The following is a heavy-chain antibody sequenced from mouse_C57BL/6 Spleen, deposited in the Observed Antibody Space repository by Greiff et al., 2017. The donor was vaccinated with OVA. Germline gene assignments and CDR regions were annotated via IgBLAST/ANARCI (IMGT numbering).Heavy chain of an antibody. V-gene: IGHV3-6*01. CDR2: ISYDGSN. J-gene: IGHJ2*01. CDR3: ARDPNYYGSSYGFDY. Sequence: VQLQQSGPGLVKPSQSLSLTCSVTGYSITSGYYWNWIRQFPGNKLEWMGYISYDGSNNYNPSLKNRISITRDTSKNQFFLKLNSVTTEDTATYYCARDPNYYGSSYGFDYWGQGTTLTVSS. CDR1: GYSITSGYY. D-gene: IGHD1-1*01.